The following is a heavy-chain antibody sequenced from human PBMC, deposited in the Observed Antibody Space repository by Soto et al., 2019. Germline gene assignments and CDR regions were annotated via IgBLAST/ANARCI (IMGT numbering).Heavy chain of an antibody. D-gene: IGHD2-15*01. V-gene: IGHV3-30-3*01. CDR1: EFPFSIYA. J-gene: IGHJ3*02. CDR3: ARVCRWAFDI. CDR2: ISYDGSNK. Sequence: GGSLRLSCAASEFPFSIYAMHSVRQAPGKGLEWVAVISYDGSNKFYADYVKGRFTISRDTSKNTQYLQMNSLSAEDTAVYYCARVCRWAFDIWGQGTMVTLS.